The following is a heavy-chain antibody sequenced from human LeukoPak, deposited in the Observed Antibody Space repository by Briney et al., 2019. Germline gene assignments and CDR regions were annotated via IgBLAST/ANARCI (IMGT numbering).Heavy chain of an antibody. V-gene: IGHV4-4*02. J-gene: IGHJ4*02. CDR1: GGSISSSNW. Sequence: SGTLSLTCAVSGGSISSSNWWSWVRQPPGKGLEWIGEIYHSGSTNYNPSLKSRVTISVDKSKNQFSLKLSSVTAADTAVYYCARGSRYCSGGSCYISRRFDYWGQGTLVTVSS. CDR2: IYHSGST. D-gene: IGHD2-15*01. CDR3: ARGSRYCSGGSCYISRRFDY.